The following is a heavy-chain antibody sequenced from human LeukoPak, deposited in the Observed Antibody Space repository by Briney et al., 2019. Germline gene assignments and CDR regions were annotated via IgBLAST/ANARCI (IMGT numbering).Heavy chain of an antibody. CDR1: GITVSKYW. CDR2: IHSDGSTT. J-gene: IGHJ6*02. Sequence: PGGSLRLSCAVSGITVSKYWMHWVRQVPGKGLVWVSRIHSDGSTTDYADSVKGRFTITGDSAKNTLYLEMNSLRVEDTAVYYCTRDANHYGGMDVWGQGTTVTVSS. CDR3: TRDANHYGGMDV. V-gene: IGHV3-74*01.